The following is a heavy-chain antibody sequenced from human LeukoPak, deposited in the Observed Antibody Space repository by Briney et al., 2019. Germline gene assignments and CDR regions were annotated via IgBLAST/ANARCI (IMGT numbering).Heavy chain of an antibody. CDR1: GYSISSGYY. D-gene: IGHD6-13*01. CDR2: IYHSGST. V-gene: IGHV4-38-2*01. Sequence: SETLSLTCAVSGYSISSGYYWGWIRQPPGKGLEWIGSIYHSGSTYYNPSLKSRVTISVDTSKNQFSLKQSSVTAADTAVYYCAKSEQQLGPRRWFDPWGQGTLVTVSS. CDR3: AKSEQQLGPRRWFDP. J-gene: IGHJ5*02.